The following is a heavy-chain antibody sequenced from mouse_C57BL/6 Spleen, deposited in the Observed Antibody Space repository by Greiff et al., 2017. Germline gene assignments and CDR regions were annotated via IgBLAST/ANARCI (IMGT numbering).Heavy chain of an antibody. CDR1: GYAFSSSW. J-gene: IGHJ2*01. CDR2: IYPGDGDT. CDR3: ASLPRLGRGY. V-gene: IGHV1-82*01. D-gene: IGHD4-1*01. Sequence: QVQLKESGPELVKPGASVKISCKASGYAFSSSWMNWVKQRPGKGLEWIGRIYPGDGDTNYNGKFKGKATLTADKSSSTAYMQLSSLTSEDSAVYFCASLPRLGRGYWGQGTTLTVSS.